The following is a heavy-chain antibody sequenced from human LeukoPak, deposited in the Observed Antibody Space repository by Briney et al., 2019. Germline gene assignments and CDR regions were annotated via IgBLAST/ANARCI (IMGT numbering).Heavy chain of an antibody. J-gene: IGHJ3*02. CDR2: ISSSGSTI. CDR1: GLTFDDHG. V-gene: IGHV3-11*04. CDR3: ARGGGYSYGYTAFDI. Sequence: GGSLTLSCAISGLTFDDHGMSWVRQAPGKGLEWVSYISSSGSTIYYADSVKGRFTISRDNAKNSLYLQMNSLRAEDTAVYYCARGGGYSYGYTAFDIWGQGTMVTVSS. D-gene: IGHD5-18*01.